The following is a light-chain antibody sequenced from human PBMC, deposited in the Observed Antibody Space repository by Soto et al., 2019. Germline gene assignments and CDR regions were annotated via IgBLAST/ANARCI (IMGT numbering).Light chain of an antibody. CDR1: SSNIGAGYD. CDR2: GNS. V-gene: IGLV1-40*01. J-gene: IGLJ2*01. Sequence: QSVLTQPPSVSGAPGQRVTISCTGSSSNIGAGYDVHWYQQLPGTAPKLLIYGNSNRPSGVPDRFSGSKSGTSASLAITGLRAEDEANYYCQSYDISLSVVFGGGTKLTVL. CDR3: QSYDISLSVV.